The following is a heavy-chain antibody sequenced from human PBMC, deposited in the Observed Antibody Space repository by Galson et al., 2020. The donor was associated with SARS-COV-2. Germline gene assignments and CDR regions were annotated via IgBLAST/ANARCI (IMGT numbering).Heavy chain of an antibody. CDR2: IFSNDEK. J-gene: IGHJ6*02. Sequence: SGPTLVKPTETLTLTCTVSGFSLSNARMGVSWIRQPPGKALEWLAHIFSNDEKSYSTSLKSRLTISKDTSKSQVVLTMTNMDPVDTATYYCARIRDYGPSYYYYGMDVWGQGTTVTVSS. D-gene: IGHD4-17*01. V-gene: IGHV2-26*01. CDR3: ARIRDYGPSYYYYGMDV. CDR1: GFSLSNARMG.